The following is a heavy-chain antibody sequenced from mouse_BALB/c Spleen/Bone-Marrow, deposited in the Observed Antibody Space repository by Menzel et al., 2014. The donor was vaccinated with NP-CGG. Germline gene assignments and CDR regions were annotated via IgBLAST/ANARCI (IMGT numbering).Heavy chain of an antibody. CDR1: GYTFTSYW. D-gene: IGHD1-1*01. CDR3: TRLYGSTYVAYGMDY. J-gene: IGHJ4*01. Sequence: QVQLQQSGAELVRPGASVKLSCKASGYTFTSYWINWVKRRPGQGLEWIGNIYPSDSYTNYNQKFKDKATLTVDKSLSTAYMQLSSPTSEDSAVYYCTRLYGSTYVAYGMDYWGQGTSVTVSS. V-gene: IGHV1-69*02. CDR2: IYPSDSYT.